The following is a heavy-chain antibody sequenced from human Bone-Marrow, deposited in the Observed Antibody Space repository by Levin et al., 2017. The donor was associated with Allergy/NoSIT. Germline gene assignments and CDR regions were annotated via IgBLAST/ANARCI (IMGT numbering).Heavy chain of an antibody. J-gene: IGHJ4*02. CDR2: IDWDDDK. V-gene: IGHV2-70*01. CDR3: ARTQGDYDSSGYYFFDY. CDR1: GFSLSTSGMC. Sequence: QTLSLTCTFSGFSLSTSGMCVSWIRQPPGKALEWLALIDWDDDKYYSTSLKTRLTISKDTSKNQVVLTMTNMDPVDTATYYCARTQGDYDSSGYYFFDYWGQGTLVTVSS. D-gene: IGHD3-22*01.